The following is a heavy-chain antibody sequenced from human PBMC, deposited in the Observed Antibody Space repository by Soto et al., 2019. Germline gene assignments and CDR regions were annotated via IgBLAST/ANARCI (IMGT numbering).Heavy chain of an antibody. CDR1: GFTVSSNY. V-gene: IGHV3-53*04. Sequence: EVQLVESGGGLVQPGGSLRLSCAASGFTVSSNYMSWVRQAPGKGLEWVSVIYSDGSTYYADSVKGRFTISRQNSKNTLYLQMNSLRAEDTAVYYCARAPYYDSSGYLAANGMDVWGQGTTVTVSS. D-gene: IGHD3-22*01. J-gene: IGHJ6*02. CDR3: ARAPYYDSSGYLAANGMDV. CDR2: IYSDGST.